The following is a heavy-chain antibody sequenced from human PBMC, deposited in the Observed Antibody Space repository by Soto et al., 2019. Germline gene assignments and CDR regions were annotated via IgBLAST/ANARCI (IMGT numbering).Heavy chain of an antibody. V-gene: IGHV4-30-2*01. Sequence: QLQLQESGSGLVKPSQTLSLTCAVSGGSISSGGYSWSWIRQPPGKGLEWVGYIYHSGSTYYNPSLKSRVTKPPDRSKNQFSLKMSSVTAADTAVYYCARGNSYGDYDYWGQGTPVTVSS. D-gene: IGHD4-17*01. CDR3: ARGNSYGDYDY. CDR1: GGSISSGGYS. J-gene: IGHJ4*02. CDR2: IYHSGST.